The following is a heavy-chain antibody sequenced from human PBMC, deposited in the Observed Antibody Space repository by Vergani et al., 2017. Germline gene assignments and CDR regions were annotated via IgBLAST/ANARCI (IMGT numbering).Heavy chain of an antibody. Sequence: QVQLPESGPGLVKPSETLSLTCTVSNDSVSNTFYYWGWIRQTPGKGLEWIGSIYYSGSTYYNPSLESRVTISVDTANNHFSLRLNSLTAADTAVYYCARRSGIVYDIFSGTQYFFDFWGQGTLVTVSS. V-gene: IGHV4-39*07. J-gene: IGHJ4*02. CDR2: IYYSGST. CDR3: ARRSGIVYDIFSGTQYFFDF. CDR1: NDSVSNTFYY. D-gene: IGHD3-9*01.